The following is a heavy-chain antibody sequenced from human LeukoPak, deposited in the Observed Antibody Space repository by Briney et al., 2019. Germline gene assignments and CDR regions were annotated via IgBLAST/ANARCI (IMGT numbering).Heavy chain of an antibody. CDR2: IYYSGST. V-gene: IGHV4-59*06. J-gene: IGHJ4*02. CDR3: ASLVTTIFGVVV. CDR1: GGSFSGYY. Sequence: SETLSLTCAVYGGSFSGYYWSWIRQPPGKGLEWIGYIYYSGSTYYNPSLKSRVTISVDTSKNQFSLKLSSVTAADTAVYYCASLVTTIFGVVVWGQGTLVTVSS. D-gene: IGHD3-3*01.